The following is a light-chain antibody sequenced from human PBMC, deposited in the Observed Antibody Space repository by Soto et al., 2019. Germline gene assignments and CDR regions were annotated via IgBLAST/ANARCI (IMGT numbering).Light chain of an antibody. J-gene: IGLJ2*01. V-gene: IGLV1-44*01. CDR1: SSNIGSNT. CDR3: AAWDDRLNGPL. Sequence: QSVLPQPPSASGTPGPRVTISCSGSSSNIGSNTVNWYQQLPGPAQKLLIYSNNQRPSGVPDRVSGSKSGTSASLAISGLQSEDEADYYCAAWDDRLNGPLFGGGTKQTVL. CDR2: SNN.